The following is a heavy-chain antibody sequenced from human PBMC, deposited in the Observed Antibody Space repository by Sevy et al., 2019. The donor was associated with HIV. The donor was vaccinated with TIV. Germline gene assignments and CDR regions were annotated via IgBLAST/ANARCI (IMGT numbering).Heavy chain of an antibody. CDR3: ARDSGLRGISGDFDY. CDR1: GYTFTTRG. D-gene: IGHD3-10*01. J-gene: IGHJ4*02. V-gene: IGHV1-18*01. CDR2: ISAYGDT. Sequence: ASVKVSCTASGYTFTTRGLTWVRQAPGQGLEWMGWISAYGDTDYAQQVQGRITMTTDTSTKTAYMELRNLRSDDTAVCYCARDSGLRGISGDFDYWGQGTLVTVSS.